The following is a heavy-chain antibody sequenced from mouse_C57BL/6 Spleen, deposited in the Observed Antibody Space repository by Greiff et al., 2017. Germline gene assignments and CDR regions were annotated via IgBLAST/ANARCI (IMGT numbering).Heavy chain of an antibody. CDR1: GYTFTEYT. J-gene: IGHJ2*01. D-gene: IGHD4-1*01. CDR3: ARHEGRGPLGGYFDY. Sequence: QVQLKESGAELVKPGASVKLSCKASGYTFTEYTIHWVKQRSGQGLEWIGWFYPGSGSIKYNEKFKDKATLTADKSSSTVYMELSRVTSEDSAVYFCARHEGRGPLGGYFDYWGQGTTLTVSS. V-gene: IGHV1-62-2*01. CDR2: FYPGSGSI.